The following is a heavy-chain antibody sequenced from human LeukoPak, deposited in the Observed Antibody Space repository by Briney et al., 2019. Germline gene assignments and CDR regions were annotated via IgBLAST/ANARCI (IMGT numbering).Heavy chain of an antibody. CDR3: ARYDSSGSFDY. J-gene: IGHJ4*02. D-gene: IGHD3-22*01. Sequence: PSETLSLTYTVSGGSISSYYWSWIRQPPGKGLEWIGYIYYSGSTNYNPSLKSRVTISVDTSKNQFSLKLSSVTAADTAVYYCARYDSSGSFDYWGQGTLVTVSS. CDR2: IYYSGST. V-gene: IGHV4-59*01. CDR1: GGSISSYY.